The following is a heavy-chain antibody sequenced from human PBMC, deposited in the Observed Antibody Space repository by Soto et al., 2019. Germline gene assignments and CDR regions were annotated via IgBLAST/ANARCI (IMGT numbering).Heavy chain of an antibody. D-gene: IGHD2-15*01. CDR1: GYTFTSYG. CDR3: ARGTVVVAAAFDY. CDR2: ISAYNGNT. Sequence: ALVKVSCKASGYTFTSYGISWVRQAPGQGLEWMGWISAYNGNTNYTQKFQGRVTITRDTSASTAYMELSSLRSEDTAVYYCARGTVVVAAAFDYWGQGTLVTVSS. V-gene: IGHV1-18*01. J-gene: IGHJ4*02.